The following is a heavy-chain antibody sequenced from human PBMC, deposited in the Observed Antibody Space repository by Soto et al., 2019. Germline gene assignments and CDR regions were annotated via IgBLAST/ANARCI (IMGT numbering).Heavy chain of an antibody. Sequence: GGALRLSCAASGFTFRSYGMHSVRQAPGKGLEWVAVISYDGSNKYYADSVKGRFTISRDNSKNTLYLQMNSLRAEDTAVYYCAKVRRILTGYYQARGAFDIWGQGTMVTVSS. V-gene: IGHV3-30*18. J-gene: IGHJ3*02. D-gene: IGHD3-9*01. CDR3: AKVRRILTGYYQARGAFDI. CDR1: GFTFRSYG. CDR2: ISYDGSNK.